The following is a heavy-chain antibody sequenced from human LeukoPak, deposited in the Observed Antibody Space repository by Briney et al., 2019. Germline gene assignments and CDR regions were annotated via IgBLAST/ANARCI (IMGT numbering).Heavy chain of an antibody. CDR3: AKKMSITAASQVDY. J-gene: IGHJ4*02. CDR1: GFTVSSNY. V-gene: IGHV3-53*01. D-gene: IGHD1-20*01. Sequence: GGSLRLSCAASGFTVSSNYMSWVRQAPGKGLEWVSVIYSGGSTYYADSVKGRFTISRDNSKNTLYLQMNSLRAEDTAVYYCAKKMSITAASQVDYWGQGTLVTVSS. CDR2: IYSGGST.